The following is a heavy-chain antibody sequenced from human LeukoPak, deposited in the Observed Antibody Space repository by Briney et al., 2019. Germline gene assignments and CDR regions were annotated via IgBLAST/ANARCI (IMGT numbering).Heavy chain of an antibody. CDR2: MYHSGST. J-gene: IGHJ4*02. V-gene: IGHV4-38-2*02. CDR1: GYSIGSGYY. CDR3: GRDRSGGYSVDY. Sequence: PSETLSLTCAVSGYSIGSGYYWGWIRQPPGKGLEWIASMYHSGSTYYNPSLQSRVTLSADTSKNQFSLKMSSVTAADTAVYYCGRDRSGGYSVDYWGQGTLVTVS. D-gene: IGHD1-26*01.